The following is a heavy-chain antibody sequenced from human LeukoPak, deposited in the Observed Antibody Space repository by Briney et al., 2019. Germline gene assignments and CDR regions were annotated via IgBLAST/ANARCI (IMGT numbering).Heavy chain of an antibody. CDR2: IWYDGSNK. CDR3: ARDRGMATIRFDY. CDR1: GFIFSTYG. Sequence: PGGSLRLSCAASGFIFSTYGMHWVRQAPGKGLEWVAVIWYDGSNKYYADSVKGRFTISRDNSKNTLYLQMNSLRAEDTAVYYCARDRGMATIRFDYWGQGTLVTVSS. V-gene: IGHV3-33*08. D-gene: IGHD5-24*01. J-gene: IGHJ4*02.